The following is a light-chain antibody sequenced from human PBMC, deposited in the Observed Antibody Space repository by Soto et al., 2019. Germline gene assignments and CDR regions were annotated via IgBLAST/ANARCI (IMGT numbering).Light chain of an antibody. Sequence: QSALTQPASVSGSPGQSITISCTGTSSDVGRYNLVSLYQQHPGKAPKLMIYEGSKRPSGVSNRFSASKSGNTPSLTISGLQAEDEADYYCCSYAGSSTYDFGTGTNVNVL. CDR3: CSYAGSSTYD. J-gene: IGLJ1*01. CDR1: SSDVGRYNL. V-gene: IGLV2-23*01. CDR2: EGS.